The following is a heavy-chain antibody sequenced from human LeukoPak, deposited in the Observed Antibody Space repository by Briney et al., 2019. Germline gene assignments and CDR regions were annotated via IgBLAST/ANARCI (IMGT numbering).Heavy chain of an antibody. CDR1: GGSISSYY. Sequence: SETLSLTCTVSGGSISSYYWTWIRQPPGEGLGWIGYIYYSGSTNYNPSLKSRVTISVDTSKIQFSLKLNSVTAADTAVYYCARVSSDYDVHFDYWGQGTLVTVSS. CDR2: IYYSGST. D-gene: IGHD5-12*01. J-gene: IGHJ4*02. V-gene: IGHV4-59*01. CDR3: ARVSSDYDVHFDY.